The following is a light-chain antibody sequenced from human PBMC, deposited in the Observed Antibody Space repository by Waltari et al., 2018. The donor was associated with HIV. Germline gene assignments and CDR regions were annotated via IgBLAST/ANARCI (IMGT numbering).Light chain of an antibody. Sequence: QSALTQPPPAFGSPGPSVTISCTGSGGDVAVFNHISWYQHHPCRAPKLFIYEVTNRPSGVPDRFSGSKSGYTAYLTVSGLQAEDEADYYCCSYAGSRTLLFGGGTKLTVL. CDR3: CSYAGSRTLL. CDR2: EVT. CDR1: GGDVAVFNH. J-gene: IGLJ2*01. V-gene: IGLV2-8*01.